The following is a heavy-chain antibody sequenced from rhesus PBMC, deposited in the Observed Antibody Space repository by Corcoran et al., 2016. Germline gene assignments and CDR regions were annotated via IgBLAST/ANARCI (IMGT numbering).Heavy chain of an antibody. D-gene: IGHD2-39*02. CDR1: GASISSSKW. CDR3: ARQGYTDHLGGLDS. Sequence: QVQLQESGPGLVTPSETLSLTCAVSGASISSSKWGRWTRPPPGNGLEWMGCIIGSSGSTYYNPALKSRVTISTDTSKNQFSLKLSSVTAADTAVYYCARQGYTDHLGGLDSWGQGVVVTVSS. V-gene: IGHV4-65*01. J-gene: IGHJ6*01. CDR2: IIGSSGST.